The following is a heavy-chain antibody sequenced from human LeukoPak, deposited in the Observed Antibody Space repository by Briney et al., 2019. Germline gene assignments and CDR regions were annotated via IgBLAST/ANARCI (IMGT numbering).Heavy chain of an antibody. CDR3: AKGRGGSGSYYPFDC. J-gene: IGHJ4*02. V-gene: IGHV3-9*01. CDR1: GFTFDDYA. D-gene: IGHD3-10*01. CDR2: ISWNSGSI. Sequence: GRSLRLSCAASGFTFDDYAMHWVRQAPGKGLEWVSGISWNSGSIGYADSVKGRFTISRDNAKNSLYLQMNSLRAEDTALYYCAKGRGGSGSYYPFDCWGQGTLVTVSS.